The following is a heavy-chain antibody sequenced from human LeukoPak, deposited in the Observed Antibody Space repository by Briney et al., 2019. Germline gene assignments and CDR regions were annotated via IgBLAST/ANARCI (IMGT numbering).Heavy chain of an antibody. J-gene: IGHJ6*02. V-gene: IGHV3-21*01. CDR3: ARDMSSGSYYYYNGMDV. D-gene: IGHD1-26*01. CDR1: GFTFSTYC. CDR2: ISSSSSYI. Sequence: GGSLRLSCAASGFTFSTYCMNWVRQAPGKGLEWVSSISSSSSYIYYADSVKGRFTISRDNAKYSLYLQMNSLRAEDTAVYYCARDMSSGSYYYYNGMDVWGQGTTVIVSS.